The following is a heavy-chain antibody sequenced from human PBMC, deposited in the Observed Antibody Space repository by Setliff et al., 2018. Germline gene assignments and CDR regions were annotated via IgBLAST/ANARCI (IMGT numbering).Heavy chain of an antibody. CDR2: IYYSGST. CDR3: ARMSRYSEFWSGYAEDYYSSYIDV. J-gene: IGHJ6*03. CDR1: GFTFSSYS. Sequence: GSLRLSCAASGFTFSSYSMNWVRQAPGKGLEWIGSIYYSGSTYYNPSLKSRVTISVDTSKNQFSLKLSSVTAADTAVYYCARMSRYSEFWSGYAEDYYSSYIDVWGTGATVTVSS. V-gene: IGHV4-38-2*01. D-gene: IGHD3-3*01.